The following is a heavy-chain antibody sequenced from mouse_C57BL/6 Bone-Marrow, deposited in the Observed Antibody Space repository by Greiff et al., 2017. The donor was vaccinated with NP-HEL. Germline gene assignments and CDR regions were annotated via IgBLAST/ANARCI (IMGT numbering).Heavy chain of an antibody. D-gene: IGHD4-1*01. J-gene: IGHJ3*01. Sequence: QVQLQQPGAELVKPGASVKMSCKASGYTFTSYWITWVKQRPGPGLEWIGDIYPGSGSTNYNEKFKSKATLTVDTSSSTAYMQLSSLTSEDSAVYYCAREGSWVPWFAYWGQGTLVTVSA. CDR3: AREGSWVPWFAY. CDR1: GYTFTSYW. CDR2: IYPGSGST. V-gene: IGHV1-55*01.